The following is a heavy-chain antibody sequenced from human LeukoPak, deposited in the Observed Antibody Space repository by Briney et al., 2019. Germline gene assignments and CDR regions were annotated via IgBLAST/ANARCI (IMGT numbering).Heavy chain of an antibody. CDR1: GFTFSSYS. V-gene: IGHV3-21*01. J-gene: IGHJ3*02. Sequence: PGGSLRLSCAASGFTFSSYSMNWVRQAPGKGLEWVSYISGSSIYIYYADSVKGRFTISRDNAKNSLYLQMNSLRAEDTAVYYCARSQGTIPDSVPLDIWGQGTMVTVSS. D-gene: IGHD5/OR15-5a*01. CDR3: ARSQGTIPDSVPLDI. CDR2: ISGSSIYI.